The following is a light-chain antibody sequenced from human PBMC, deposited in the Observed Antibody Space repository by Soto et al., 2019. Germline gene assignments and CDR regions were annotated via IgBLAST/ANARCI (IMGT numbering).Light chain of an antibody. Sequence: EIVFTQSPATPSFSPGERATPSRRASQSINRHLAWYRQKPGQAPRLLIYDASNRATGIPARFSGSGSGTDFTLTISSLEPEDFGVYYCQQRSNWPPVTFGGGTKVDIK. J-gene: IGKJ4*01. CDR2: DAS. CDR3: QQRSNWPPVT. CDR1: QSINRH. V-gene: IGKV3-11*01.